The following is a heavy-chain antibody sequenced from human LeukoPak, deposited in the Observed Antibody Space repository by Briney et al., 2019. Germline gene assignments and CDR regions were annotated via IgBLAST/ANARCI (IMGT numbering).Heavy chain of an antibody. D-gene: IGHD3-10*01. CDR1: EYTFTGYY. V-gene: IGHV1-2*02. CDR3: ARGEYYYGSGSYYNPSYYYYMDV. Sequence: ASVKVSCKASEYTFTGYYIHWVRQAPGEGLEWMGWINPNSGGTNYAQRFQGRVTMTRDTSISTAYMELSRLRSDDTAVYYCARGEYYYGSGSYYNPSYYYYMDVWGKGTTVTISS. CDR2: INPNSGGT. J-gene: IGHJ6*03.